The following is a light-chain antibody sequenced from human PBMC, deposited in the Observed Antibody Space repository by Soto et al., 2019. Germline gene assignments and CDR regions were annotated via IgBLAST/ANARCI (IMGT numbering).Light chain of an antibody. CDR1: QSVGSN. CDR2: SAS. Sequence: EIVMTQSPATLSVSPGGRATLSCRASQSVGSNLAWYQQKPGQAPRLLFYSASTRATDVPARFRGSGSGTEFTLTLSSLQSEDCAVCYCQLYNEWPPGVTFGPGTKVDVK. CDR3: QLYNEWPPGVT. V-gene: IGKV3-15*01. J-gene: IGKJ3*01.